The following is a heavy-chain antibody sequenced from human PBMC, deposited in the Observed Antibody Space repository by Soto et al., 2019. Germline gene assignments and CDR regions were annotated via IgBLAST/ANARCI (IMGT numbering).Heavy chain of an antibody. CDR1: GGTFSSYA. V-gene: IGHV1-69*13. J-gene: IGHJ4*02. CDR3: ARDSVRDYGDYGLLAY. CDR2: IIPIFGTA. Sequence: AVKVSCKAWGGTFSSYAISWVRQAPGQGLEWMGGIIPIFGTANYAQKFQGRVTITADESTSTAYMELSSLRSEDTAVYYCARDSVRDYGDYGLLAYRAQRTLVPVSS. D-gene: IGHD4-17*01.